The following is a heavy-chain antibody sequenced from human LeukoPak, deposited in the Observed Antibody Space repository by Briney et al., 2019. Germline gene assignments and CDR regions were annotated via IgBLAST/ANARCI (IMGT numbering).Heavy chain of an antibody. CDR3: ASKRGKYSSFGD. CDR2: IYYSGST. V-gene: IGHV4-31*03. Sequence: SETLSLTCTVSGGSISSGGYYWSWIRQHPGKGLEWIGYIYYSGSTYYNPSLKGRVTISVDTSKNQCSLKLSSVTAADTAVYYCASKRGKYSSFGDWGQGTLVTVSS. CDR1: GGSISSGGYY. J-gene: IGHJ4*02. D-gene: IGHD6-6*01.